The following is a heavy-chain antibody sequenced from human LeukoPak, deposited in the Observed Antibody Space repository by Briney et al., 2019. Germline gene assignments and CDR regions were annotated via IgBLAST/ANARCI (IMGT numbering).Heavy chain of an antibody. CDR2: MNPNSGNT. V-gene: IGHV1-8*02. Sequence: ASVKVSCKASGYTFTNYGINWVRQATGQGLEWMGWMNPNSGNTGYAQKFQGRVTMTRSTSISTAYMELSSLRFEDTAVYYCTRSVRNGHIDYWGQGTLVTVSS. D-gene: IGHD2-21*01. J-gene: IGHJ4*02. CDR1: GYTFTNYG. CDR3: TRSVRNGHIDY.